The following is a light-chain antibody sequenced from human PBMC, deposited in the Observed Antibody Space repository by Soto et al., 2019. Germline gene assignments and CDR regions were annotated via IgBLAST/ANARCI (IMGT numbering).Light chain of an antibody. Sequence: DIQMTQSPSSLSASVGDRVTITCRASQSISSYLNWYQQKPGKAPKLLIYAASSLQSGVPSRFSGSGSGTDFTLTISSLQPEDFATYYCQQSYSTPIFTFDPGTKVDI. J-gene: IGKJ3*01. CDR2: AAS. CDR1: QSISSY. V-gene: IGKV1-39*01. CDR3: QQSYSTPIFT.